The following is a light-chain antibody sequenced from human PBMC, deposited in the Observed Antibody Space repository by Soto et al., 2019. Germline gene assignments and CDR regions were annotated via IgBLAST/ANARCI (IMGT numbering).Light chain of an antibody. J-gene: IGKJ5*01. V-gene: IGKV1D-12*01. CDR1: QGIKTW. CDR2: DAS. Sequence: DIQMTQSPSSVSASVGDRVTITCRASQGIKTWLAWYQQRPGTAPKVLITDASSLQSGVPSRFSGSGSGTDFTLTISSLQPEDFATYYCQQADSFPVSFGQGTLLEIK. CDR3: QQADSFPVS.